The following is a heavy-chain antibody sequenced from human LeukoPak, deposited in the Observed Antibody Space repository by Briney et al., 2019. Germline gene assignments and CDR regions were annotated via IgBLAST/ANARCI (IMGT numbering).Heavy chain of an antibody. CDR2: ISGSGGST. CDR3: TAGIAVSGSNFDC. D-gene: IGHD6-19*01. V-gene: IGHV3-23*01. J-gene: IGHJ4*02. CDR1: GFTFSSYA. Sequence: GGSLRLSCEASGFTFSSYAMAWVRQAPGKGREWVSSISGSGGSTYYAGSVKGRFTISRDNSENTVYLQMHSLRAEGTAEYFCTAGIAVSGSNFDCWGQGTLVTVSS.